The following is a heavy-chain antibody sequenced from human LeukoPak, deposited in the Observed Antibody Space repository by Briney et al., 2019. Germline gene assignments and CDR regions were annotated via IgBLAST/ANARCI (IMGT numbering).Heavy chain of an antibody. CDR2: IKQDGSEK. J-gene: IGHJ4*02. CDR1: GFTFSSYW. Sequence: GGSLRLSCAASGFTFSSYWMSWVRQAPGKGLEWVANIKQDGSEKYYVDSVKGRFTISRDNSKNTLYLQMGSLRAEDMAVYYCARSPWELLPGDYWGQGTLVTVSS. D-gene: IGHD1-26*01. V-gene: IGHV3-7*01. CDR3: ARSPWELLPGDY.